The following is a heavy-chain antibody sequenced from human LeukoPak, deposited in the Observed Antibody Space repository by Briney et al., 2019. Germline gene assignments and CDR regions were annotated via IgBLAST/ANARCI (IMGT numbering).Heavy chain of an antibody. CDR2: IDPSDSYN. Sequence: GASLMISCKCSGYNFTNYWISWVRQLPGKGLEWMGTIDPSDSYNNYSPSFQGHVTISADKSISTAYLQWSSLKASDTAMYYCARAYSRSRFDYWGQGTLVTVSS. V-gene: IGHV5-10-1*01. J-gene: IGHJ4*02. CDR1: GYNFTNYW. D-gene: IGHD6-6*01. CDR3: ARAYSRSRFDY.